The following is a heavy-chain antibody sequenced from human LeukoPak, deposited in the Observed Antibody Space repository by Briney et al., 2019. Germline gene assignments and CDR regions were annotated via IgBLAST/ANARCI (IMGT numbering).Heavy chain of an antibody. Sequence: GGSLRLSCAASGFTFSSYGMHWVRQAPGKGLEWVAFIRYDGSNKYYADSVKGRFTISRDNSKSTLYLQMNSLRAEDTAVYYCAKFAGYYYYYMDVWGKGTTVTISS. CDR1: GFTFSSYG. CDR2: IRYDGSNK. J-gene: IGHJ6*03. CDR3: AKFAGYYYYYMDV. V-gene: IGHV3-30*02.